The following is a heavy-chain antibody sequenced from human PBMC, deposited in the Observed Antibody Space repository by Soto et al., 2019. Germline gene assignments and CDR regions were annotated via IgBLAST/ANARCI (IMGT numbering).Heavy chain of an antibody. CDR3: ARDRRRERVGATWEYYHYGMDV. Sequence: GASVKVSCKASGGTFSSYAISWVRQAPGQGLEWMGGIIPIFGTANYAQKFQGRVTITADESTSTAYMELSSLRSEDTAVYYCARDRRRERVGATWEYYHYGMDVWGQGTTVTVSS. V-gene: IGHV1-69*13. J-gene: IGHJ6*02. D-gene: IGHD1-26*01. CDR2: IIPIFGTA. CDR1: GGTFSSYA.